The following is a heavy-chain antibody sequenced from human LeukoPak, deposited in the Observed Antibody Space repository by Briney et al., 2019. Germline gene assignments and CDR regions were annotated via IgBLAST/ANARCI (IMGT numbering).Heavy chain of an antibody. CDR3: ARGSPPAYYYDSSGLDY. CDR2: INHSGST. CDR1: GGSFSGYY. Sequence: PSETLSLTCAVYGGSFSGYYWSWIRQPPGKGLEWIGEINHSGSTNYNPSLKSRVTISVDTSKNQFSLKLSSVTAADTAVYYCARGSPPAYYYDSSGLDYWGQGTLVTVSS. J-gene: IGHJ4*02. V-gene: IGHV4-34*01. D-gene: IGHD3-22*01.